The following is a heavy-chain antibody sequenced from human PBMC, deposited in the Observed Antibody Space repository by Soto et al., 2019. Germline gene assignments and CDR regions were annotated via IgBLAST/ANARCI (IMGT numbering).Heavy chain of an antibody. D-gene: IGHD3-16*02. Sequence: EVQLLESGGGLVQPGGSLRLSCAASGFTFSSYAMSWVRQAPGKGLEWVSAISGSGGSTYYADSVKGRFTISRDNSKNPLYLQMNSLRAEDTAVYYCAKDHDYGWGSYRPDDAFDIWGQGTMVTVSS. CDR3: AKDHDYGWGSYRPDDAFDI. CDR1: GFTFSSYA. CDR2: ISGSGGST. V-gene: IGHV3-23*01. J-gene: IGHJ3*02.